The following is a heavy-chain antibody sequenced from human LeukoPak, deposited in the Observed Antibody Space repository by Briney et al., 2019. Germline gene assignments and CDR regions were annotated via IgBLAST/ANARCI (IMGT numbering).Heavy chain of an antibody. V-gene: IGHV1-2*02. D-gene: IGHD4-17*01. CDR2: INPNSGGT. J-gene: IGHJ4*02. Sequence: ASVQVSCKASGYTFTGYYMHWVRQAPGQGLEWMGGINPNSGGTNYAQKFQGRVTMTRDTSISTAYMELSRLRSDDTAVYYCARQHDYGDYSVGYWGQGTLVTVSS. CDR1: GYTFTGYY. CDR3: ARQHDYGDYSVGY.